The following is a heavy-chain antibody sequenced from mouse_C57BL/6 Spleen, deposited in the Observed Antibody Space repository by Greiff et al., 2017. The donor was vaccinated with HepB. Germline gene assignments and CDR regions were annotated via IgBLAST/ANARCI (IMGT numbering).Heavy chain of an antibody. CDR2: INPNYGTT. Sequence: VQLKQSGPELVKPGASVKISCKASGYSFTDYNMNWVKQSNGKSLEWIGVINPNYGTTSYNQKFKGKATLTVDQSSSTAYMQLNSLTSEDSAVYYCARPYDYGSPPYFDVWGTGTTVTVSS. D-gene: IGHD1-1*01. CDR3: ARPYDYGSPPYFDV. CDR1: GYSFTDYN. V-gene: IGHV1-39*01. J-gene: IGHJ1*03.